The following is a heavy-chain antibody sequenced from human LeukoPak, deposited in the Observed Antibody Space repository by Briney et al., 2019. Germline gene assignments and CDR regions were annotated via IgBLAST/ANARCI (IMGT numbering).Heavy chain of an antibody. J-gene: IGHJ5*02. CDR2: ISSSGSTI. Sequence: GGSLRLSCAASGFTFSSYEMNWVRQAPGKGLGWVSYISSSGSTIYYADSVKGRFTISRDNAKNSLYLQMNSLRAEDTAVYYCARHLRVGATNWFDPWGQGTLVTVSS. V-gene: IGHV3-48*03. D-gene: IGHD1-26*01. CDR3: ARHLRVGATNWFDP. CDR1: GFTFSSYE.